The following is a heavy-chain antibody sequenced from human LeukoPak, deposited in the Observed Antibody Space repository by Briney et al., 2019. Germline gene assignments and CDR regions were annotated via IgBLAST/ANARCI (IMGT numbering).Heavy chain of an antibody. J-gene: IGHJ4*02. Sequence: GGSLRLSCTVSGFTVSSNSMSWVRQAPGKGLEWVSFIYSSVTHYSDSVKGRFTISRDNSKNTLYLQMNSLRAADTAVYYCARDKGTSYLSSFDYWGQGTLVTVSS. CDR3: ARDKGTSYLSSFDY. V-gene: IGHV3-66*03. CDR2: IYSSVT. D-gene: IGHD6-6*01. CDR1: GFTVSSNS.